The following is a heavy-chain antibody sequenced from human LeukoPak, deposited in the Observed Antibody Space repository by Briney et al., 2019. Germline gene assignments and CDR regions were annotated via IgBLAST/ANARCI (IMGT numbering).Heavy chain of an antibody. CDR3: ARAEARRASRITIFGVVEWASDY. CDR2: ISSSSSTI. J-gene: IGHJ4*02. Sequence: GGSLRLSCAASGFTFSSYSMNWVRQAPGKGLEWVSYISSSSSTIYYADSVKGRFTISRDNAKNSLYLQMNSLRAEDTAVYYCARAEARRASRITIFGVVEWASDYWGQGTLVTVSS. D-gene: IGHD3-3*01. CDR1: GFTFSSYS. V-gene: IGHV3-48*04.